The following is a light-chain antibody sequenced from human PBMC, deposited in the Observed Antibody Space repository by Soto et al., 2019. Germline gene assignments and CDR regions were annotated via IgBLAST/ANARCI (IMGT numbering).Light chain of an antibody. CDR2: EVR. CDR1: SSDVGSYDF. CDR3: CSFAGGSTGV. V-gene: IGLV2-23*02. J-gene: IGLJ3*02. Sequence: QSVLTQPASVSGSPGQSITISCSGTSSDVGSYDFVSWYQQHPGKAPKVMISEVRRRPSGVSDRFSGAKSGNTASLTISGLQAEDEADYYCCSFAGGSTGVFGGGTKVTVL.